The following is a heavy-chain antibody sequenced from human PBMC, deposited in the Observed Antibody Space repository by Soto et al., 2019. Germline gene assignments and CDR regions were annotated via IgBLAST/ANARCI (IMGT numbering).Heavy chain of an antibody. J-gene: IGHJ4*02. CDR3: AHIVVAGLGYYFDY. D-gene: IGHD6-19*01. Sequence: QITLKESGPTLVKPTQTLTLTCTFSGFSLSSTRMAVGWIRQPPGKALEWLAPIYWDDDKRYSPFLKSRLTITKYTXXNQVVLTMSNMDPVDTARYYCAHIVVAGLGYYFDYWGQGTLVTVSS. CDR1: GFSLSSTRMA. V-gene: IGHV2-5*02. CDR2: IYWDDDK.